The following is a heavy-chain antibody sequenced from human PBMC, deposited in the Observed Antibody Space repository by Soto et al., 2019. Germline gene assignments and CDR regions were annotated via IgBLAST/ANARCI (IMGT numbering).Heavy chain of an antibody. V-gene: IGHV4-59*01. J-gene: IGHJ5*02. CDR1: GGSITSYY. CDR3: AIGGAAAARGWFDP. Sequence: SETLSLTCTVSGGSITSYYWSWIRQPPGKGLEWIGYVYYSGSTNYNPSLKSRITISVDTSKNQFSLKLSSMTAADTAVYYCAIGGAAAARGWFDPWRQGTLVTVSS. D-gene: IGHD6-13*01. CDR2: VYYSGST.